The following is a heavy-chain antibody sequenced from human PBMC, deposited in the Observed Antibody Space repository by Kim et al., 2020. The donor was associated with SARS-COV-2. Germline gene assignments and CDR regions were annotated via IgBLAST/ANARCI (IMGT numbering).Heavy chain of an antibody. V-gene: IGHV4-39*01. CDR2: IYYSGST. J-gene: IGHJ4*02. Sequence: SETLSLTCTVSGGSISSSSYYWGWIRQPPGKGLEWIGSIYYSGSTYYNPSLKSRVTISVDTSKNQFSLKLSSVTAADTAVYYCARHGTSAAGTEDSDYWGQGTLVTVSS. CDR3: ARHGTSAAGTEDSDY. D-gene: IGHD6-13*01. CDR1: GGSISSSSYY.